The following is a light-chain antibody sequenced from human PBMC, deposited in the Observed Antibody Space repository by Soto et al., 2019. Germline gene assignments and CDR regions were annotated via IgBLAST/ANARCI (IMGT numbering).Light chain of an antibody. J-gene: IGLJ2*01. V-gene: IGLV2-8*01. CDR1: SSDVGGYNY. Sequence: QSALTQPPSASGSPGHSVTISCTGTSSDVGGYNYVSWYQQHPGKAPQLMIYEVSRRPSGVPDRFSGSKSGNTASLTVSGLQAEDEADYYCSSYAGSSNLLFGGGTKVTVL. CDR3: SSYAGSSNLL. CDR2: EVS.